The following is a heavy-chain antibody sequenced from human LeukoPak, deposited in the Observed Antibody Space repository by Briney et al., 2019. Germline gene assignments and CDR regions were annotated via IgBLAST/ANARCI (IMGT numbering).Heavy chain of an antibody. CDR3: ARGGVPYYYDSSGYYQYYFDY. CDR1: GGTFSSYA. J-gene: IGHJ4*02. Sequence: GASVKVSCKASGGTFSSYAISWVRQAPGQGLEWMGGIIPIFGTANYAQKFQGRVTITADESTSTAYMELSSLRSEDTAVYYCARGGVPYYYDSSGYYQYYFDYWGQGTLVTVSS. V-gene: IGHV1-69*13. CDR2: IIPIFGTA. D-gene: IGHD3-22*01.